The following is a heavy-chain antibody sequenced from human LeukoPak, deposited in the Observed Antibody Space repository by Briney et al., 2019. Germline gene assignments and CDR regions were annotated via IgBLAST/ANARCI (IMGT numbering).Heavy chain of an antibody. CDR1: GYTFTGYY. D-gene: IGHD6-13*01. V-gene: IGHV1-2*02. CDR3: AKVVRYSSSSGAWD. J-gene: IGHJ4*02. Sequence: ASVKVSCKASGYTFTGYYMHWVRQAPGQGLEWMGWINPNSGGTNYAQKFQGRVTMTRDTSISTAYMELSRLRSDDTAVYYCAKVVRYSSSSGAWDWGQGTLVTVSS. CDR2: INPNSGGT.